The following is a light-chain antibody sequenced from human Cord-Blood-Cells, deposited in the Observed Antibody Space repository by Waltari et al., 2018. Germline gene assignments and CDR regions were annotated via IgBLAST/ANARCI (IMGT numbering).Light chain of an antibody. CDR2: EVS. CDR3: SSYAGSKV. V-gene: IGLV2-8*01. J-gene: IGLJ2*01. CDR1: SSYVGGYNY. Sequence: QSALTQPPSASGSPGQSVTIPCTGTSSYVGGYNYVSWYQQHPGKAPKLMIYEVSKRPSGVPDRFSGSKSGNTASLTVSGLQAEDEADYYCSSYAGSKVFGGGTKLTVL.